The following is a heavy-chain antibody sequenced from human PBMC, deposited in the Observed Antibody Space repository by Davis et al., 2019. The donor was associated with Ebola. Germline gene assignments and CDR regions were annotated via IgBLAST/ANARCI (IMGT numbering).Heavy chain of an antibody. CDR2: IYDSGRT. Sequence: PSETLSLTCTVSNGSISSLYWNWIRQPPGKGLEWIGIIYDSGRTNYNPSLKSRVTISGDTSKNQFFLKLTSVTAADTAVYYCVRFGFGAFWGQGIPVTVSS. CDR3: VRFGFGAF. D-gene: IGHD3-3*01. V-gene: IGHV4-59*11. CDR1: NGSISSLY. J-gene: IGHJ4*02.